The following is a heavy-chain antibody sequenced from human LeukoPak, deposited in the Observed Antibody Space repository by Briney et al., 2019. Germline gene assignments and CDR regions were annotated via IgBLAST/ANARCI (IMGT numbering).Heavy chain of an antibody. CDR1: GGAISSTSYD. CDR3: ATTCSGYTSQVRPAG. D-gene: IGHD3-22*01. CDR2: IYYSGST. V-gene: IGHV4-39*01. J-gene: IGHJ4*02. Sequence: SSETLSLTCSVSGGAISSTSYDWGWIRQPPGKGLEWIGSIYYSGSTYYNPSLKSRVTISVDTSKNQFSLKLSSMTGSDTAVYYCATTCSGYTSQVRPAGWGQGTLVTVSP.